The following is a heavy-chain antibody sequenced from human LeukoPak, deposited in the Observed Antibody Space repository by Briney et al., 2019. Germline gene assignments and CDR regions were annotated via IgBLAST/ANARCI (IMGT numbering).Heavy chain of an antibody. D-gene: IGHD3-9*01. J-gene: IGHJ4*02. Sequence: SETLSLTCTVSGGSISSSSYYWGWIRQPPGKGLEWIGSIYYSGSTNYNPSLKSRVTISVDTSKNQFSLKLSSVTAADTAVYYCARQKTGKFDFDYWGQGTLVTVSS. CDR1: GGSISSSSYY. V-gene: IGHV4-39*01. CDR3: ARQKTGKFDFDY. CDR2: IYYSGST.